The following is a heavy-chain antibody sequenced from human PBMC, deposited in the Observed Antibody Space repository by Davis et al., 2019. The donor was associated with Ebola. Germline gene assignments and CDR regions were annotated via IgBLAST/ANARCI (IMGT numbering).Heavy chain of an antibody. CDR1: GYTFTSYD. Sequence: ASVKVSCKASGYTFTSYDINWVRQATGQGLEWMGWMNPNSGNTGYAQKFQGRVTMTRNTSISTAYMELSSLRSEDTAVYYCASSKNVLRFLEWQDYGMDVWGKGTTVTVSS. V-gene: IGHV1-8*01. CDR2: MNPNSGNT. CDR3: ASSKNVLRFLEWQDYGMDV. J-gene: IGHJ6*04. D-gene: IGHD3-3*01.